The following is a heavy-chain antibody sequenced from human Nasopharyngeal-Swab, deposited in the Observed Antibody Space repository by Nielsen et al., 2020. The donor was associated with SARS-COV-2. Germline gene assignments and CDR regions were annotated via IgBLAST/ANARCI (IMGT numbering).Heavy chain of an antibody. CDR2: IYYSGST. Sequence: SETLSLTCTVSGGSISSGGYYWSWIRQPPGKGLEWIGYIYYSGSTNYNPSLKSRVTISVDTSKNQFSLKLSSVTAADTAVYYCAAVNWSSWYYDYWGQGALVTVSS. CDR3: AAVNWSSWYYDY. J-gene: IGHJ4*02. V-gene: IGHV4-61*08. D-gene: IGHD6-13*01. CDR1: GGSISSGGYY.